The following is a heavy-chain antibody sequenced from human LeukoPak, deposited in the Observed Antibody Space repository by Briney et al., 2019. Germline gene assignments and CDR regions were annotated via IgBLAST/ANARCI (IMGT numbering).Heavy chain of an antibody. D-gene: IGHD2-15*01. Sequence: SETLSLTCTVSGGSISSYYWSWIRQPPGKGLEWIGYIYYSGSTNYDPSLKSRVTISVDTSKNQFSLKLSSVTAADTAVYYCARVRGGFDYWGQGTLVTVSS. CDR2: IYYSGST. CDR1: GGSISSYY. V-gene: IGHV4-59*01. J-gene: IGHJ4*02. CDR3: ARVRGGFDY.